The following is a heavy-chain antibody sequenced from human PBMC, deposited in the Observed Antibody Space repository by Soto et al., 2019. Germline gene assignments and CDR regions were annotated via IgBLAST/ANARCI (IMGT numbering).Heavy chain of an antibody. CDR3: AKDRTFGPPLVRFDS. CDR2: MSVNGSST. D-gene: IGHD6-6*01. Sequence: PGGSLTLTCAASGFTFSVYAMTWVRQAPGKGLEWVSAMSVNGSSTYYADSVKGRFTISRDNSKSTLHLQMNSLRVEDTAVYYCAKDRTFGPPLVRFDSWGQGTLVTVSS. CDR1: GFTFSVYA. J-gene: IGHJ4*02. V-gene: IGHV3-23*01.